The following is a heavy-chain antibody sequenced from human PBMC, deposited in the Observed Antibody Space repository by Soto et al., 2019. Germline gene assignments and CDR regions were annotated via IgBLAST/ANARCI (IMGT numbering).Heavy chain of an antibody. J-gene: IGHJ5*02. Sequence: TSVEIGREFSGYTVTELAMYWARQAPGKGLEWMGGFDPEDGETIYAQKFQGRVTMTEDTSTDTAYMELSSLRSEDTAVYYCATRPGDWFDPWGQGTLVTVSS. V-gene: IGHV1-24*01. D-gene: IGHD3-10*01. CDR2: FDPEDGET. CDR1: GYTVTELA. CDR3: ATRPGDWFDP.